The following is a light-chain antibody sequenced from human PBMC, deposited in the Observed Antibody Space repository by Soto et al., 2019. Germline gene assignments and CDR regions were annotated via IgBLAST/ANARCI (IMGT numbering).Light chain of an antibody. CDR3: QSYDSSLSGYV. J-gene: IGLJ1*01. CDR1: SSNIGAGYD. V-gene: IGLV1-40*01. Sequence: QSVLTQPPSVSAAPGQRVTISCTGSSSNIGAGYDVHWYQQLPGTAPKLLIYANSNRPSGVPDRFSGSKSDTSASLAITGLQAEDEADYYCQSYDSSLSGYVFGTGTKLTVL. CDR2: ANS.